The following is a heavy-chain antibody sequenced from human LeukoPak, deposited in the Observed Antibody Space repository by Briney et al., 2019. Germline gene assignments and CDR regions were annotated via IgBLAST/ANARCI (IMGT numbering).Heavy chain of an antibody. J-gene: IGHJ6*03. Sequence: GGSLRLSCAASGFTVSSNYMSWVHQAPGKGLEWVSVIYSGGSTYYADSVKGRFTISRDNSKNTLYLQMNSLRVEDTAVYYCARGLRAAAAGYYYYYMDVWGKGTTVTVSS. CDR2: IYSGGST. V-gene: IGHV3-53*01. D-gene: IGHD6-13*01. CDR1: GFTVSSNY. CDR3: ARGLRAAAAGYYYYYMDV.